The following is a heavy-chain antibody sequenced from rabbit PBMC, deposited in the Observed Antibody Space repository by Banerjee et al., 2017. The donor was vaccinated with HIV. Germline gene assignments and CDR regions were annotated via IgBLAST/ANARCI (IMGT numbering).Heavy chain of an antibody. CDR2: IAVGSGST. D-gene: IGHD5-1*01. Sequence: QSLEESGGDLVKPGGTLTLTCTASGFSLSSSTMSWVRQAPGKGLEWIGYIAVGSGSTYYANWAKGRFTISKTSSTTVTLQMTSLTAADTATYFCARWRYGSGDLWGQGTLVTVS. J-gene: IGHJ6*01. V-gene: IGHV1S40*01. CDR3: ARWRYGSGDL. CDR1: GFSLSSST.